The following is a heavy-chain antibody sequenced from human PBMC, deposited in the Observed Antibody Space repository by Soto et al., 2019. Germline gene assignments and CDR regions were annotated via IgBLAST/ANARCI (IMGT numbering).Heavy chain of an antibody. D-gene: IGHD3-22*01. CDR1: GFTFSTYG. CDR3: AKEQLAMTVVVADYFDS. J-gene: IGHJ4*02. Sequence: QVQLVESGGGVVQPGKSLRLSCAASGFTFSTYGIHWVRQAPGKGLEWVALISYDGGRKYYGDSVKGRFIISRDNSHNTVSLQMNSLRADDTAVYFCAKEQLAMTVVVADYFDSWGQGTLVTVSS. CDR2: ISYDGGRK. V-gene: IGHV3-30*18.